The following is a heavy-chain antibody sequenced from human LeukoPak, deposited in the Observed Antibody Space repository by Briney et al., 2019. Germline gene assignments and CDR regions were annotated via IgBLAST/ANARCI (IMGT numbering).Heavy chain of an antibody. CDR2: MNPHSGNT. CDR3: ARGDY. J-gene: IGHJ4*02. Sequence: ASVKVSCKASGYTFTSYDINWVRQAPGQGLEWMGWMNPHSGNTGYAQKLQGRVTLTRDTSISTAYMELRSLRSEDTAVYCCARGDYWGQGTLVTVSA. CDR1: GYTFTSYD. V-gene: IGHV1-8*01.